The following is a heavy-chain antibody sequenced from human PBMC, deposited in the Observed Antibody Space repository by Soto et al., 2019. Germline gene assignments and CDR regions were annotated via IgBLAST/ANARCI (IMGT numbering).Heavy chain of an antibody. CDR1: GGSISSSSYY. CDR2: IYYSGST. Sequence: SETLSLTCTVSGGSISSSSYYWGWIRQPPGKGLEWIGTIYYSGSTYYNPSLKSRVTISVDTSKNQFSLRLRSVTAADTVVYYCASAPALRGYSYGYNAFDIWGQGTMVTVSS. D-gene: IGHD5-18*01. J-gene: IGHJ3*02. V-gene: IGHV4-39*01. CDR3: ASAPALRGYSYGYNAFDI.